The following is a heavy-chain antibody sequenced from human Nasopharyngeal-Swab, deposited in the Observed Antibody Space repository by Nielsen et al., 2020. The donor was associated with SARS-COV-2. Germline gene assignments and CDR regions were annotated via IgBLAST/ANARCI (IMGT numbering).Heavy chain of an antibody. CDR3: ARGGTGGYEFDY. J-gene: IGHJ4*02. D-gene: IGHD3-16*01. CDR2: ISSDGRNK. CDR1: GFTFSTYA. V-gene: IGHV3-30*04. Sequence: GGSLRLSCAASGFTFSTYAMHWVRQAPGKGLEWVAIISSDGRNKYHAESVKGQFTISRDNSQNTLFLQINSLRPADTAVYYCARGGTGGYEFDYWGQGALVTVSS.